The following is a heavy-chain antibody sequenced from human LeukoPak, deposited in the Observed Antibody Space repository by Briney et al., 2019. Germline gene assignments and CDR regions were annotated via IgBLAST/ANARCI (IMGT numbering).Heavy chain of an antibody. J-gene: IGHJ3*02. Sequence: GGSLRLSCAASGFTFDDYAMHWVRQAPGKGLERVSGISWNSGSIGYADSVKGRFTISRDNAKNSLYLQMNSLRAEDTALYYCAKDMSSSGWYENAFDIWGQGTMVTVSS. CDR1: GFTFDDYA. CDR2: ISWNSGSI. D-gene: IGHD6-19*01. V-gene: IGHV3-9*01. CDR3: AKDMSSSGWYENAFDI.